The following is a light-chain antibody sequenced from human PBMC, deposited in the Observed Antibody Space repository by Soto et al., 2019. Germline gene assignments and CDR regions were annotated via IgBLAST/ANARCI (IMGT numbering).Light chain of an antibody. CDR3: AAWDDNMSGGHYI. CDR1: SSDVGAYNY. V-gene: IGLV2-8*01. J-gene: IGLJ1*01. Sequence: QSALTQPPSASGSPGQSVTISCSGTSSDVGAYNYVSWYQQHPGKAPRLLIYEVSQRPSGVPDRFSGSKSANTASLTVSGLQPEDEADYYCAAWDDNMSGGHYIFGTGTKVTVL. CDR2: EVS.